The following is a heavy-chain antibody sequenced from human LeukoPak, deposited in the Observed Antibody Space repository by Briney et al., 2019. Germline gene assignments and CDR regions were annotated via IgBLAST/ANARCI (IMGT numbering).Heavy chain of an antibody. CDR3: ARGGMRAAAGTFDY. CDR1: GFTFSSYS. Sequence: PGGSLRLSCAASGFTFSSYSMNWVRQAPGKGLEWVSSISSSSSYIYYADSVKGRFTISRDNAKNSLYLQMNSLGAEDTAVYYCARGGMRAAAGTFDYWGQGTLVTVSS. CDR2: ISSSSSYI. J-gene: IGHJ4*02. V-gene: IGHV3-21*01. D-gene: IGHD6-13*01.